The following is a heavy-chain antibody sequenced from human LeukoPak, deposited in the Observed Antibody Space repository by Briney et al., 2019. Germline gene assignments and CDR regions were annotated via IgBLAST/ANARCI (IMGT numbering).Heavy chain of an antibody. Sequence: PGRSLRLSCAASGFTFSSYGMHWVRQAPGKGLEWVAVIWHDGSNKYYADSVKGRFTISRDNSKNTLYLQMNSLRAEDTAVYYCARTNLWFGDQWGAFDIWGQGTMVTVSS. J-gene: IGHJ3*02. D-gene: IGHD3-10*01. CDR1: GFTFSSYG. CDR3: ARTNLWFGDQWGAFDI. CDR2: IWHDGSNK. V-gene: IGHV3-33*01.